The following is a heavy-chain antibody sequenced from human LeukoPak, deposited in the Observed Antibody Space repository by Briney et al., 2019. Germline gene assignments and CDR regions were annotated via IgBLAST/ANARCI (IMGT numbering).Heavy chain of an antibody. CDR3: ARQVHSGAWYEAHYNYYMDV. V-gene: IGHV4-34*01. J-gene: IGHJ6*03. Sequence: PSETLSLTCAVYGGSFSGYYWSWIRQPPGKGLEWIGEINHSGSTNYNPSLKSRVTISVDTSKNQFSLKLSSVTVADRAVYYCARQVHSGAWYEAHYNYYMDVWGKGTTVTISS. CDR1: GGSFSGYY. CDR2: INHSGST. D-gene: IGHD6-19*01.